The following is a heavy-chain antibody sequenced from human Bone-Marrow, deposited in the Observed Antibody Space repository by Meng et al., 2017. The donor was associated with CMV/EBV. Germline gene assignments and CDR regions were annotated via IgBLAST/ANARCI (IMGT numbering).Heavy chain of an antibody. J-gene: IGHJ3*02. D-gene: IGHD3-10*01. Sequence: LSLTCAASGFTFSSYAMHWVRQAPGKGLEWVAVISYDGSNKYYADSVKGRFTISRDNSKNTLYLQMNSLRAEDTAVYYCARDRGITMVRGVIIGAFDIWGQGTMVT. CDR2: ISYDGSNK. CDR1: GFTFSSYA. V-gene: IGHV3-30-3*01. CDR3: ARDRGITMVRGVIIGAFDI.